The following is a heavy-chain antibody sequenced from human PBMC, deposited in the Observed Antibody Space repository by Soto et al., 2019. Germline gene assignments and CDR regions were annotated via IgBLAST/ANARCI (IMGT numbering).Heavy chain of an antibody. J-gene: IGHJ4*02. CDR3: ATTPIPARRSAPGW. CDR1: GFTFSDYD. Sequence: GGSLRLSCVASGFTFSDYDMSWIRQSPGKGLEWVSYISTSSSYTNYADSVKGRFTISRDNAQKSLYLQMNSLRADDTAVYYCATTPIPARRSAPGWWGQGTLVTVSS. V-gene: IGHV3-11*06. CDR2: ISTSSSYT. D-gene: IGHD6-6*01.